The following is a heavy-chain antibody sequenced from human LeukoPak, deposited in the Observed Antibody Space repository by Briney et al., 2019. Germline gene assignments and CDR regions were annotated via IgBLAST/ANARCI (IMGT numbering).Heavy chain of an antibody. J-gene: IGHJ4*02. CDR3: ARVLLSAGGVLDY. D-gene: IGHD3-16*01. CDR1: RFTVRSNY. V-gene: IGHV3-21*01. Sequence: GGSLRLSCAASRFTVRSNYMNWVRQAPGKGLEWVSSISSSSSYIYYADSVKGRFTISRDNAKNSLYLQMNSLRAEDTAVYYCARVLLSAGGVLDYWGQGTLVTVSS. CDR2: ISSSSSYI.